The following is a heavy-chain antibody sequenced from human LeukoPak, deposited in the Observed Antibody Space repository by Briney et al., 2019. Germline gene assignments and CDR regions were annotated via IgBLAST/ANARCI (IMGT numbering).Heavy chain of an antibody. CDR1: GYSFTSHY. CDR2: ISAYNGNT. Sequence: GASVKVSCKASGYSFTSHYMHWVRQAPGQGLEWMGWISAYNGNTNYAQKLQGRVTMTTDTSTSTAYMELRSLRSDDTAVYYCARDARTGYSSSWYYFDYWGQGTLVTVSS. CDR3: ARDARTGYSSSWYYFDY. J-gene: IGHJ4*02. D-gene: IGHD6-13*01. V-gene: IGHV1-18*04.